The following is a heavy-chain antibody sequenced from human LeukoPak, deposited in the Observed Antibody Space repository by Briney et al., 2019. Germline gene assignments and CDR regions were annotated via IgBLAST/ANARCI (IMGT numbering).Heavy chain of an antibody. CDR3: ARVKYRAAGDKQQ. V-gene: IGHV1-2*02. CDR1: GYTFTVAY. CDR2: INPDSGGT. Sequence: ASVKVSCKASGYTFTVAYIHWVRQAPGQGLEWMGWINPDSGGTNYAQKFQGRVTMTRDTSITTVYMEMSSLRSDDTAVYYCARVKYRAAGDKQQWGRGTLVTVSS. J-gene: IGHJ1*01. D-gene: IGHD6-13*01.